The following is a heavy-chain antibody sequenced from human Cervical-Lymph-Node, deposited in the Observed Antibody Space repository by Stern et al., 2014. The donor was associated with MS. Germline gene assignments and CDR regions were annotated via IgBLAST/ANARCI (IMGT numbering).Heavy chain of an antibody. Sequence: VQLVESGAEVTKPGSSVKVSCNASGGTFSKFPSSWVRQAPGQGLEWMGGIFPVFGTPTYAQEFRGRVTITADVSTITVYMELSSLRSDDTAVYYCALSSETSDRWYSLGYDLWGQGTLVTVSS. D-gene: IGHD6-13*01. CDR3: ALSSETSDRWYSLGYDL. CDR2: IFPVFGTP. CDR1: GGTFSKFP. V-gene: IGHV1-69*01. J-gene: IGHJ5*02.